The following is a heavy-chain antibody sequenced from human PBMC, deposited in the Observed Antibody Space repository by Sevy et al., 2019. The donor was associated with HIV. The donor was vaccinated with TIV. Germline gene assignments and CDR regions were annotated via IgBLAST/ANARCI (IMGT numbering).Heavy chain of an antibody. J-gene: IGHJ5*02. Sequence: ASVKVSCKASGYTFTSYGITWVRQAPGQGLEWMGWISADNGKTEYAQKVQGRVTMTTDTSTSAAYMELRSLRSDEAAVYYCARKRGRWERGGNWFDPWGQGTLVTVSS. CDR1: GYTFTSYG. CDR2: ISADNGKT. V-gene: IGHV1-18*01. CDR3: ARKRGRWERGGNWFDP. D-gene: IGHD1-1*01.